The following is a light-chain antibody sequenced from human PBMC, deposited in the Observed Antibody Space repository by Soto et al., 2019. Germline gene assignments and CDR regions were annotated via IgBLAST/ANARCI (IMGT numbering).Light chain of an antibody. CDR3: QQYGSSHT. CDR2: GAS. J-gene: IGKJ5*01. CDR1: QTVRSSS. V-gene: IGKV3-20*01. Sequence: DIVLTQSPGTLSLSPWERATLSCRASQTVRSSSLAWYQQKPGQAPRLLIFGASTRAAGFPDRFSGSGSGTEFTLTISRLEPEDFTVYYCQQYGSSHTFGQGTRLEIK.